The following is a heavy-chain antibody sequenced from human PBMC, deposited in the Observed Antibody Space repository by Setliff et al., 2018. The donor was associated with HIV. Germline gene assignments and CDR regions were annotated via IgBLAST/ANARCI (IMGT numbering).Heavy chain of an antibody. V-gene: IGHV1-2*02. CDR2: INPNSGGT. D-gene: IGHD2-15*01. Sequence: ASVKVSCQASGYTFIGYNMHWVRQAPGQGLEWMGWINPNSGGTNYAQKFQGRVIMTRDTSISTAYMELSRLRSDDTAVYYCARALDSSADIEGYFDFWGQGMLVTVSS. CDR3: ARALDSSADIEGYFDF. J-gene: IGHJ4*02. CDR1: GYTFIGYN.